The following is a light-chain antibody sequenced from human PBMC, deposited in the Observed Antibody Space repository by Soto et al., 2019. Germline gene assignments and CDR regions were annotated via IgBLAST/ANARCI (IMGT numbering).Light chain of an antibody. V-gene: IGKV3-15*01. CDR2: RAS. Sequence: IVMTQSPAPLSVSPCDRVTLSCRASQNIYSNIAWYKQRPGQAPRLLIYRASTRATGVPARFSGSGSGTDFTLTISILQSEDFKVYHCLQYHNLWAFGQGTKVEIK. CDR1: QNIYSN. CDR3: LQYHNLWA. J-gene: IGKJ1*01.